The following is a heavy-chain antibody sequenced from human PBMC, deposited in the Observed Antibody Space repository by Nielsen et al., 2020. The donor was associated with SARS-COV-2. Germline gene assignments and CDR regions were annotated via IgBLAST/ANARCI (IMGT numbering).Heavy chain of an antibody. CDR2: ISGSGGST. CDR1: GFTFSSYA. Sequence: GGSLRLSCAASGFTFSSYAMSWVRQAPGKGLEWVSAISGSGGSTYYADSVKGRFTISRDNSKNTLYLQMNSLRAEDTAVYYCAKERVLLWFGELLRYFQHWGQGTLGTVSS. D-gene: IGHD3-10*01. V-gene: IGHV3-23*01. J-gene: IGHJ1*01. CDR3: AKERVLLWFGELLRYFQH.